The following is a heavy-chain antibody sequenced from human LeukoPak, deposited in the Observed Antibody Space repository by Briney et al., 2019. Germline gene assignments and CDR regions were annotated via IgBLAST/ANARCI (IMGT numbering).Heavy chain of an antibody. CDR3: AKGRALRSAFDY. CDR2: ISDDGRNK. Sequence: GRALRLSCAASGFTFTIYGMHWGREAPGKGLKFLAEISDDGRNKYYADSVKGRVTISRDNSKNTLYLQMNSLRAEDTAVYYCAKGRALRSAFDYWGQGTLVTVSS. J-gene: IGHJ4*02. D-gene: IGHD3-16*01. V-gene: IGHV3-30*18. CDR1: GFTFTIYG.